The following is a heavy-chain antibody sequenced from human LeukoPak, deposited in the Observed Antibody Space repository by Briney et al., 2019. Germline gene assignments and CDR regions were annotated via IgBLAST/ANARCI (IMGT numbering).Heavy chain of an antibody. D-gene: IGHD6-13*01. V-gene: IGHV1-69*01. J-gene: IGHJ4*02. Sequence: ASVKVSCKASGGTFSSYAISWVRQAPGQGLEWMGGIIPIFGTANYAQKFQGRVTVTADESTSTAYTELSSLRSEDTAVYYCASGMRIAAAAPFDYWGQGTLVTVSS. CDR2: IIPIFGTA. CDR3: ASGMRIAAAAPFDY. CDR1: GGTFSSYA.